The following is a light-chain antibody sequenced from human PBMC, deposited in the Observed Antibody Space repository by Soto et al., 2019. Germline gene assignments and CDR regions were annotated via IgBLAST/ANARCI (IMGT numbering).Light chain of an antibody. Sequence: QPVLTQPPSASASLGASVKLTCTLSSGHNSYAIAWHQQQPEKSPRYLMKLNSDGSHSKGDEIPDRFSGSSSGAERYLTISSLQSEDEADYYCQTWSTDIRVFGGGTKLTVL. J-gene: IGLJ3*02. CDR3: QTWSTDIRV. CDR2: LNSDGSH. CDR1: SGHNSYA. V-gene: IGLV4-69*01.